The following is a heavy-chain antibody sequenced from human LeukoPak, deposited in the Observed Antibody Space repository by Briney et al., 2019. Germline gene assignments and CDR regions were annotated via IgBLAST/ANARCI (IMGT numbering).Heavy chain of an antibody. Sequence: ASVKVSCKASGYTFTSYGISWVRQAPGQGLEWMGWISAYNGNTNYAQKLQGRVTMTTDTSTSTAYMELRSLRSGDTAVYYCARGGWYDFWSGYVYYFDYWGQGTLVTVSS. V-gene: IGHV1-18*01. CDR1: GYTFTSYG. D-gene: IGHD3-3*01. CDR3: ARGGWYDFWSGYVYYFDY. CDR2: ISAYNGNT. J-gene: IGHJ4*02.